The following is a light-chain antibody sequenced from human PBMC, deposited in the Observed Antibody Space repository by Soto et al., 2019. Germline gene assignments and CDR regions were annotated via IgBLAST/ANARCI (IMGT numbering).Light chain of an antibody. J-gene: IGLJ2*01. V-gene: IGLV1-40*01. CDR1: SSNIGAGYD. Sequence: QSVLTQPPSVSGAPGQRVTISCTGSSSNIGAGYDVHWYQQLPGTAPKLLIYGNSNRPSGVPDRFSGSKSGTSAPLAITGLQAEDEADYYCQSYDSSLSVVFGGGTKVTVI. CDR3: QSYDSSLSVV. CDR2: GNS.